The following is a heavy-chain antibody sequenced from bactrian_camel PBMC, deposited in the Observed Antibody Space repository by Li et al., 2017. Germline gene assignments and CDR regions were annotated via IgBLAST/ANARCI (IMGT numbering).Heavy chain of an antibody. J-gene: IGHJ4*01. CDR1: GHTHC. Sequence: HVQLVESGGGSVQAGGSLRLSCAASGHTHCMGWFRQAPGKEREGVATIDNVGSTTYADSVKGRFIISQDNAKNTMYLQMNSLKPEDTAMYYCAADPGRGAVLSRIVQYNYRGQGTQVTVS. V-gene: IGHV3S53*01. CDR2: IDNVGST. D-gene: IGHD1*01. CDR3: AADPGRGAVLSRIVQYNY.